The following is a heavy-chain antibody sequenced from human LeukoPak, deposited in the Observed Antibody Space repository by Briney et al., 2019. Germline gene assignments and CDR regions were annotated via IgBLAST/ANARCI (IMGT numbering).Heavy chain of an antibody. CDR1: GGSFSGYY. Sequence: PSGTLSLTCAVYGGSFSGYYWSWIRQPPGKGLEWIGEINHSGSTNYNPSLKSRVTISVDTSKNQFSLKLSSVTAADTAVYYCASLGYCSSTSCPYNWFDPWGQGTLVTVSS. D-gene: IGHD2-2*01. V-gene: IGHV4-34*01. CDR2: INHSGST. CDR3: ASLGYCSSTSCPYNWFDP. J-gene: IGHJ5*02.